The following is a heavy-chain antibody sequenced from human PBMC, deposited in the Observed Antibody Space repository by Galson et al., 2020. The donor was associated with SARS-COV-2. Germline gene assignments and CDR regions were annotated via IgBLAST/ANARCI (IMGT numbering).Heavy chain of an antibody. CDR2: IYYSGRT. J-gene: IGHJ6*02. CDR1: GGSISSGDSY. CDR3: ARDATLVITTSPYYYYGMDV. Sequence: SETLSLTCTVSGGSISSGDSYWSWIRQPPGKGLEWIGYIYYSGRTYYNPSLKSRVTISVDTSKNQFSLKLSSVTAADTAVYYCARDATLVITTSPYYYYGMDVWGQGTTVTVSS. V-gene: IGHV4-30-4*01. D-gene: IGHD3-22*01.